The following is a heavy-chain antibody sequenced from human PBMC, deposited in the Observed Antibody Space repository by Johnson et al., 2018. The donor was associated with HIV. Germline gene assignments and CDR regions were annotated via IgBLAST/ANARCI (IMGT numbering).Heavy chain of an antibody. J-gene: IGHJ3*02. Sequence: VQLVESGGGVLRPGGSLRLSCEGFGFIFDDYGLSWVRQAPGKGLEWVSGINWDGGRTGYADSVKGRCTISRDNGKNSLYLQMNSLRAEDTALYYCARRDSGSLSFDIWGQGAMVTVSS. CDR1: GFIFDDYG. D-gene: IGHD1-26*01. V-gene: IGHV3-20*04. CDR3: ARRDSGSLSFDI. CDR2: INWDGGRT.